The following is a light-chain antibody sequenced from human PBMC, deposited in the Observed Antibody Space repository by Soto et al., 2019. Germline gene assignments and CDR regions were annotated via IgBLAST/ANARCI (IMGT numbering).Light chain of an antibody. Sequence: DIQLTQSPSFLSGSVGDRVTITCRASQAISSSLAWYQHNPGKAPKLLIYAASTLQNGVPSSFSGSGSGTEFTLTISSLQPEDFATYYCQHLNDYRYTFGQGTKVEIK. J-gene: IGKJ2*01. CDR2: AAS. V-gene: IGKV1-9*01. CDR3: QHLNDYRYT. CDR1: QAISSS.